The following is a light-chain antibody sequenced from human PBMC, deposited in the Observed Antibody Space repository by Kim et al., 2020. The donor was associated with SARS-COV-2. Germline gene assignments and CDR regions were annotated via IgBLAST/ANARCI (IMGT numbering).Light chain of an antibody. CDR2: GAS. CDR3: QHYGSSPL. Sequence: LSPGETATLSCQASQGSGSNFLAWYQQKPGTAPRLLIFGASSTAPDIPDRFIGGGSGTDFILTISRLEPEDFAVYYCQHYGSSPLFGGGTKVDIK. CDR1: QGSGSNF. V-gene: IGKV3-20*01. J-gene: IGKJ4*01.